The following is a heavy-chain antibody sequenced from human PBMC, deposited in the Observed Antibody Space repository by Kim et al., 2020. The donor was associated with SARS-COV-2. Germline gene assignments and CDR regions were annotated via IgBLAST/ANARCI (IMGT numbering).Heavy chain of an antibody. V-gene: IGHV1-18*04. D-gene: IGHD1-26*01. Sequence: ASVKVSCKASGYTFTSYGISWVRQAPGQGLEWMGWISAYNGNTNYAQKLQGRVTMTTDTSTSTAYMELRSLRSDDTAVYYCASGLLRVGATAADYWGQGTLVTVSS. CDR1: GYTFTSYG. CDR3: ASGLLRVGATAADY. CDR2: ISAYNGNT. J-gene: IGHJ4*02.